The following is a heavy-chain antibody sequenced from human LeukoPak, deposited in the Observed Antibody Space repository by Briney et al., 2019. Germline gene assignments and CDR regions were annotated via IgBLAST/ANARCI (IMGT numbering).Heavy chain of an antibody. Sequence: GKSLRLSCGASGFTFTHHAMHWVRQAPGKGLEWVAVIWSDATNKYYADSVKARFAISRDDSNNMVYLQMNSLRVEDTAVYYCARDVQRGFDYTNSLDYWGQGTLVTVSS. CDR2: IWSDATNK. J-gene: IGHJ4*02. V-gene: IGHV3-33*01. CDR3: ARDVQRGFDYTNSLDY. D-gene: IGHD4-11*01. CDR1: GFTFTHHA.